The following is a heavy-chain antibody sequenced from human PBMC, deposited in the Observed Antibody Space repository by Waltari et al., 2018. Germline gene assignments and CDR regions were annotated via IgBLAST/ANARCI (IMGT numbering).Heavy chain of an antibody. CDR3: ARGQHKVWNYRGGWFDP. CDR1: GGSFSGYY. Sequence: QVQLQQWGAGLLKPSETLSLTCAVYGGSFSGYYWSWIRQPPGKGLEWIGEINHSGSTNHNPALKDRGTISVDTSKNQFSLKLSSVTAADTAVYYCARGQHKVWNYRGGWFDPWGQGTLVTVSS. V-gene: IGHV4-34*01. D-gene: IGHD1-7*01. CDR2: INHSGST. J-gene: IGHJ5*02.